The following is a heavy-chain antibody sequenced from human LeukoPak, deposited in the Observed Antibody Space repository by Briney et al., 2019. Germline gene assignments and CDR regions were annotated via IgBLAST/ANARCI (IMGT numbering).Heavy chain of an antibody. CDR3: AKHSSGITVAGTIQY. CDR1: EFTFNNYG. Sequence: GGSLRLSCSASEFTFNNYGMHWVRQAPGKGLEWVALISKDGSNEYYADSVKGRFTISRDNSKNTLDLQMNSLRADDTAVYYCAKHSSGITVAGTIQYWGQGTLVTVSS. CDR2: ISKDGSNE. D-gene: IGHD6-19*01. V-gene: IGHV3-30*18. J-gene: IGHJ4*02.